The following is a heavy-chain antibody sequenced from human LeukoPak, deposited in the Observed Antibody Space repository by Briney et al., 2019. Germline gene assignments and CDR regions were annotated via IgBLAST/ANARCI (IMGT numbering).Heavy chain of an antibody. Sequence: SETLSLTCTVSGGSISSGGYYWSWIRQHPGKGLEWIGYIYYSGSTYYNPSLKSRVTISVDTSKNQFSLKLSSVTAADTAVYYCAARRHYYDSSGYYAFDRFDPWGQGTLVTVSS. D-gene: IGHD3-22*01. V-gene: IGHV4-31*03. CDR2: IYYSGST. J-gene: IGHJ5*02. CDR1: GGSISSGGYY. CDR3: AARRHYYDSSGYYAFDRFDP.